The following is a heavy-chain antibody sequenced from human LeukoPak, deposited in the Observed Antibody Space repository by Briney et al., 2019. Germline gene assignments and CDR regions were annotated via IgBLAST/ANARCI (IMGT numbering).Heavy chain of an antibody. CDR2: INPDSGGT. CDR1: GYTFTDYY. D-gene: IGHD5-12*01. V-gene: IGHV1-2*06. J-gene: IGHJ4*02. Sequence: ASVKVSCKASGYTFTDYYIHWVRQAPGQGIEWMGRINPDSGGTNYPQKFQGRVTMTRDTSISTAYMELSRLRSDDTAVYYCASGYEDYLGQGTLVTVTS. CDR3: ASGYEDY.